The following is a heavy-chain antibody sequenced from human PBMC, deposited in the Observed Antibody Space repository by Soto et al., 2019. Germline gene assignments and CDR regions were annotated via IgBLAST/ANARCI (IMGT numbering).Heavy chain of an antibody. CDR3: AIGGGDYNYFDH. J-gene: IGHJ4*02. Sequence: GGSLRLSCAASGFTFSSYAMSWVRQAPGKGLEWVSRIKSDGSSTSYADSVKGRLTISRDNTKNTLYLQMTSLRAEDTAVYYCAIGGGDYNYFDHWGQGILVTVSS. V-gene: IGHV3-74*01. CDR2: IKSDGSST. CDR1: GFTFSSYA. D-gene: IGHD2-21*01.